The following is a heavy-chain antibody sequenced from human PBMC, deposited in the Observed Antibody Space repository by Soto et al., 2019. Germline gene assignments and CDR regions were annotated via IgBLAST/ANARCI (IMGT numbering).Heavy chain of an antibody. V-gene: IGHV3-21*01. D-gene: IGHD2-15*01. Sequence: GGSLRLSCAASRFTLNTYNMNWVRQAPGKGLEWVSSISIRTSDIYYADSLKGRFTIPSDNAKNSLCLQMNSLRAEDTAVFYCARARVVTPSVWGYYYYGMDVWGQGTTVTVSS. CDR1: RFTLNTYN. CDR2: ISIRTSDI. J-gene: IGHJ6*02. CDR3: ARARVVTPSVWGYYYYGMDV.